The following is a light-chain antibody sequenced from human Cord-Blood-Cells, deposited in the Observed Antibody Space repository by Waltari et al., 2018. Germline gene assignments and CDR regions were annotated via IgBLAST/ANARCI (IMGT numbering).Light chain of an antibody. Sequence: EIVLTQSPGTLSLSPGERATLSCRASQSVSSSYLAWYQQKPGQAPRLLIYSASSRATGIPARFSGSGSGTNFTLTISRREPEDFAVYYCQQYGSSRLTFGGGTKVQIK. CDR1: QSVSSSY. J-gene: IGKJ4*01. V-gene: IGKV3-20*01. CDR3: QQYGSSRLT. CDR2: SAS.